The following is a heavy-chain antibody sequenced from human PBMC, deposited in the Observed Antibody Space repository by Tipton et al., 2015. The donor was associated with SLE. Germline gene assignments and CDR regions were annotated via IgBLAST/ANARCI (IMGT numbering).Heavy chain of an antibody. V-gene: IGHV4-59*12. CDR1: GGSINNYY. CDR3: ARGGLGRGSGWSGAFAP. D-gene: IGHD6-19*01. Sequence: TLSLTCTVSGGSINNYYWSWIRPPPGKGLEWIGYIYYSGTTYYNPSLKSRVTISVDTSKNQFSLKLSSVAAADTAVYYCARGGLGRGSGWSGAFAPWGQGTLVTVSS. CDR2: IYYSGTT. J-gene: IGHJ5*02.